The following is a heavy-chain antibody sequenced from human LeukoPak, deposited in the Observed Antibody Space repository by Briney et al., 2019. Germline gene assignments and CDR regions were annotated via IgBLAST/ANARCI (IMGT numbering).Heavy chain of an antibody. Sequence: PSETLSLTCTVSGGSXXSYYWSWIXQPPGXXXXXXGXXXXXGXXXXXXXXXXXVTIXXXTSKNQFSLKLSSVTAADTAVYYCARKEVGATTFDYWGQGTLVTVSS. J-gene: IGHJ4*02. CDR1: GGSXXSYY. CDR3: ARKEVGATTFDY. CDR2: XXXXGXX. D-gene: IGHD1-26*01. V-gene: IGHV4-59*01.